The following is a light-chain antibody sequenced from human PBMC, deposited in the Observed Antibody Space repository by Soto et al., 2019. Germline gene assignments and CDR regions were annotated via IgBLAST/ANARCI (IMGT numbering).Light chain of an antibody. CDR3: MQCIYWPPYT. CDR2: KVS. V-gene: IGKV2-30*01. J-gene: IGKJ2*01. Sequence: AVLTQSPLSLPVTVGQPASISCRSSLSLVFSGGITYLSWFHQRPGQSPRRLIYKVSNRDSGVPDRFSGSGSVTDFTLKISRVEAEDVGIYYCMQCIYWPPYTFGQGTKLDLK. CDR1: LSLVFSGGITY.